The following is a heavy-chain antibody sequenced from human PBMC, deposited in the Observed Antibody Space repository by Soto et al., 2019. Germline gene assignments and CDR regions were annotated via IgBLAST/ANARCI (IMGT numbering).Heavy chain of an antibody. CDR2: INSNSGAT. J-gene: IGHJ3*02. CDR3: AIIMTHSDSFDI. CDR1: GYTFGGFY. Sequence: ASVKVSCKASGYTFGGFYIHWMRQAPGQGLEWVGSINSNSGATTYAQKFQDSVAMTRDTSVSTAYMDLNRLTSDDTAIYYCAIIMTHSDSFDIWGQGTMVTVSS. D-gene: IGHD3-16*01. V-gene: IGHV1-2*04.